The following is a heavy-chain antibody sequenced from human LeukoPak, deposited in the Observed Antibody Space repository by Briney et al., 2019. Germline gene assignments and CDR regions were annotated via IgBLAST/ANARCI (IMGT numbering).Heavy chain of an antibody. CDR2: MNPNSGDT. J-gene: IGHJ6*03. CDR1: GYTFTSYD. Sequence: ASVKVSCKASGYTFTSYDISWVRQATGQGLEWMGYMNPNSGDTVYAQKVQGRVTMTRNTAINTPYMEMSSLRSEYTAVYDCACSAHYCCYYMDVWGKGTTVTVSS. V-gene: IGHV1-8*01. CDR3: ACSAHYCCYYMDV. D-gene: IGHD3-10*02.